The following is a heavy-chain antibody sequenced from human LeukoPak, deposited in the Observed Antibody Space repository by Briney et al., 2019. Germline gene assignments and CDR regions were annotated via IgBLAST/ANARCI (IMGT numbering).Heavy chain of an antibody. CDR3: ARAYSRSRFDY. V-gene: IGHV5-10-1*01. CDR1: GFIFTNYW. CDR2: IDPSDSYN. Sequence: GESLKISCQVSGFIFTNYWIGWVRQMPGKGLEWMGTIDPSDSYNNYSPSFQGHVTISADKSISTAYLQWSSLKASDTAMYYCARAYSRSRFDYWGQGTLVTVSS. D-gene: IGHD6-6*01. J-gene: IGHJ4*02.